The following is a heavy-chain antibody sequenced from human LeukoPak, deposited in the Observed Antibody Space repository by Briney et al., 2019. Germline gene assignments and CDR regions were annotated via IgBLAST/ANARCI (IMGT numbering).Heavy chain of an antibody. CDR3: ARLGPNWFDP. V-gene: IGHV4-61*02. Sequence: SETLSLTCTVSGGSISSGSYYWSWIRQSAGKGLEWIGRIYTSGSTNYNPSLKTRVAISIDTPKNQFSLNLSSVTAADTAVYYCARLGPNWFDPWGQGTLVTVSS. D-gene: IGHD3-10*01. CDR2: IYTSGST. J-gene: IGHJ5*02. CDR1: GGSISSGSYY.